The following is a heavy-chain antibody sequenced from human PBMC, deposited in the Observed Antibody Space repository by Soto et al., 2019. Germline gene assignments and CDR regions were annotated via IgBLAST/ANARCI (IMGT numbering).Heavy chain of an antibody. Sequence: SETLSLTCSVSGDSISTVDYFWAWIRQPPGQALEYIGYIYKSTTTYYNPSFESRVAIPLDTSKSQFSLNVASVTAADTAVYFCARGRYCLTGRCFPNWFDSWGQGTLVTVSS. D-gene: IGHD2-15*01. CDR3: ARGRYCLTGRCFPNWFDS. CDR1: GDSISTVDYF. J-gene: IGHJ5*01. V-gene: IGHV4-30-4*01. CDR2: IYKSTTT.